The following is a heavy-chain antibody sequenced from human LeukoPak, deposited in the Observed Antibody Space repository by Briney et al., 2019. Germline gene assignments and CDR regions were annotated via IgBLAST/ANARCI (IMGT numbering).Heavy chain of an antibody. V-gene: IGHV1-8*01. J-gene: IGHJ4*02. CDR3: ARGTRYGSGSYFQQYFDN. CDR1: GYTFISYD. Sequence: ASVKVSCKAFGYTFISYDINWVRQATGQGLEWMGWINPNSGNTGYAQKFQGRVTMTRNTSISTVYMELSSLTSEDTAVYYCARGTRYGSGSYFQQYFDNWGQGALVTVSS. CDR2: INPNSGNT. D-gene: IGHD3-10*01.